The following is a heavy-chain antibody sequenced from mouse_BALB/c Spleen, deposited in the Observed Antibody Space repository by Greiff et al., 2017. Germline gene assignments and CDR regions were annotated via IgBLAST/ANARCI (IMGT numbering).Heavy chain of an antibody. CDR2: ISDGGSYT. CDR3: ARDGYYDGGPWFAY. V-gene: IGHV5-4*02. CDR1: GFTFSDYY. J-gene: IGHJ3*01. D-gene: IGHD1-1*01. Sequence: HLVESGGGLVKPGGSLKLSCAASGFTFSDYYMYWVRQTPEKRLEWVATISDGGSYTYYPDSVKGRFTISRDNAKNNLYLQMSSLKSEDTAMYYCARDGYYDGGPWFAYWGQGTLVTVSA.